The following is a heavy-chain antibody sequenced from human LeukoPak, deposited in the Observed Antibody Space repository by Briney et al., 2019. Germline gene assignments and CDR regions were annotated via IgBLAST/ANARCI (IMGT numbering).Heavy chain of an antibody. V-gene: IGHV4-34*01. CDR2: INHSGST. D-gene: IGHD3-10*01. CDR1: GGSFSGYY. CDR3: ARAPPTYYYGSGSYSNYMDV. Sequence: KTSETLSLTCAVYGGSFSGYYWSWIRQPPGKGLDWIGEINHSGSTNYNPSLKSRVTISVDTSKNQFSLKLSSVTAADTAVYYCARAPPTYYYGSGSYSNYMDVWGKGTTVTVSS. J-gene: IGHJ6*03.